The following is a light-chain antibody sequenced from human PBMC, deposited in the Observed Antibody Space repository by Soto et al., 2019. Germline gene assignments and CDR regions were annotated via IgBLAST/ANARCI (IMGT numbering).Light chain of an antibody. V-gene: IGKV3-20*01. CDR3: QQFGSSVWT. CDR2: SIS. J-gene: IGKJ1*01. CDR1: QSIGSTL. Sequence: IVLTQSPGTLYLSPGERATLSCRASQSIGSTLLAWYQQKPGQAPRLVIYSISNRATGIPDRFSVSGSGTDCTLTISRLEHEDCAVYFCQQFGSSVWTFCQGTKVDIK.